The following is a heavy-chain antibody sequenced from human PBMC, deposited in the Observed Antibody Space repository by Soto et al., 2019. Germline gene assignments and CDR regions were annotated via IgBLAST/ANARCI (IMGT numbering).Heavy chain of an antibody. V-gene: IGHV1-18*01. Sequence: ASVEVCCKASGYTFTIYGIIGVRQAPGQGLEWMGWISAYNGNTNYAQKFQGRVTITADESTSTAYMELSSLRSEDTAVYYCARGAGRDFWSGYYPFSAYYYYGMDVWGQGTTVTVSS. CDR1: GYTFTIYG. CDR2: ISAYNGNT. D-gene: IGHD3-3*01. CDR3: ARGAGRDFWSGYYPFSAYYYYGMDV. J-gene: IGHJ6*02.